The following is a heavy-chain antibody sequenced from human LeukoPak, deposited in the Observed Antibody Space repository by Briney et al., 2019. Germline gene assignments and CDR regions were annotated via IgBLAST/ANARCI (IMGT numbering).Heavy chain of an antibody. J-gene: IGHJ4*02. CDR2: ISAYNGNT. D-gene: IGHD2-8*01. CDR1: GYTFSSYG. V-gene: IGHV1-18*01. CDR3: SSDAPGVSGVFDY. Sequence: GASVKVSCKASGYTFSSYGFSWVRQAPGQGLEWMGWISAYNGNTNYAQKFQGRVTMTTDTSTSTVYMELRSLRSDDTAVYYWSSDAPGVSGVFDYWGQGTLVTVSS.